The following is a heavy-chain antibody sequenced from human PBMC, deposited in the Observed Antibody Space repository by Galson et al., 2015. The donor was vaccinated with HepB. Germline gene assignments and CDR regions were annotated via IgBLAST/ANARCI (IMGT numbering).Heavy chain of an antibody. CDR2: IIPILGIA. J-gene: IGHJ4*02. D-gene: IGHD3-10*01. CDR3: ARDNDYGSGSYDY. CDR1: GGTFISYT. V-gene: IGHV1-69*10. Sequence: SVKVSCKASGGTFISYTISWVRQAPGQGLEWMGGIIPILGIANYAQRFQGRVTITADKSTSTAYMELSSLRSEDTALYFCARDNDYGSGSYDYWGQGTLVTVSS.